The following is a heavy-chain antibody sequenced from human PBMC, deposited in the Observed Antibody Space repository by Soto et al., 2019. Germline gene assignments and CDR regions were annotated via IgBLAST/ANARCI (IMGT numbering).Heavy chain of an antibody. J-gene: IGHJ4*02. CDR2: ISYDGSNK. CDR3: AREGVGASAPVFDY. D-gene: IGHD1-26*01. CDR1: GFTFSSYA. Sequence: PGGSLRLSCAASGFTFSSYAMHWVRQAPGKGLEWVAVISYDGSNKYYADSAKGRFTISRDNSKNTLYLQMNSLRAEDTAVYYCAREGVGASAPVFDYWGQGTLVTVSS. V-gene: IGHV3-30-3*01.